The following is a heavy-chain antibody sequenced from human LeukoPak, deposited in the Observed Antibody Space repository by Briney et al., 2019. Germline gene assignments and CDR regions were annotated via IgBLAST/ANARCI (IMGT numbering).Heavy chain of an antibody. CDR3: AKDHSGWDHFDY. V-gene: IGHV3-23*01. CDR2: VGAGGGAI. CDR1: GFTFSKYA. Sequence: GGSLRLTCAAPGFTFSKYAMSWVRQAPGKGLEWVSSVGAGGGAIYYSDSVRGRFTISRDNAKNSLYLQMNSLRAEDTALYYCAKDHSGWDHFDYWGQGTLVTVSS. J-gene: IGHJ4*02. D-gene: IGHD6-19*01.